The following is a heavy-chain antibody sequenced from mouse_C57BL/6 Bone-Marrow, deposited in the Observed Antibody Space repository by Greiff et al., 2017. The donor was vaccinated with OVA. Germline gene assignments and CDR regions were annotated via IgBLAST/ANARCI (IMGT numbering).Heavy chain of an antibody. J-gene: IGHJ2*01. CDR2: ISYSGST. D-gene: IGHD1-1*01. CDR3: ARELRFYYFDY. V-gene: IGHV3-1*01. Sequence: EVQLVESGPGMVKPSQSLSLTCTVTGYSITSGYDWHWIRHFPGNKLEWMGYISYSGSTNYNPSLKSRNSITHDTSKNHFFLKLNSVTTEDTATYYCARELRFYYFDYWGQGTTLTVSS. CDR1: GYSITSGYD.